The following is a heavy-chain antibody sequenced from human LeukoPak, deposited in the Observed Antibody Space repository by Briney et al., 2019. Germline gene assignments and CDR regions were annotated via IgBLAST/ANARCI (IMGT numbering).Heavy chain of an antibody. D-gene: IGHD3-10*01. CDR3: ARVYYGSGRPFGF. Sequence: GASVKVSCKASGYTFTSYGISWVRQAPGQGLEWMGWISAYNGNTNYAQKLQGRVTMTTDTSTSTAYMELRRLRSDDTAGYYLARVYYGSGRPFGFWGQGTLVPVSP. V-gene: IGHV1-18*01. J-gene: IGHJ4*02. CDR2: ISAYNGNT. CDR1: GYTFTSYG.